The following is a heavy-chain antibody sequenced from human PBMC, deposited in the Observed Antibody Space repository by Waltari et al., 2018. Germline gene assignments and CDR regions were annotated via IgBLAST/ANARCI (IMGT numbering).Heavy chain of an antibody. J-gene: IGHJ1*01. CDR3: ARGSPTTAGTEFFQH. Sequence: QVQLVQSGTEVKKPGASVKVSGKTSGYTFTGYYIHWVRQAPGQGLEWMGWINPNNDGTNYAQKFQGRVTMTRDTSISTAYMELSRLTSDDTAVYYCARGSPTTAGTEFFQHWGQGTLVTVSS. V-gene: IGHV1-2*02. CDR2: INPNNDGT. CDR1: GYTFTGYY. D-gene: IGHD6-13*01.